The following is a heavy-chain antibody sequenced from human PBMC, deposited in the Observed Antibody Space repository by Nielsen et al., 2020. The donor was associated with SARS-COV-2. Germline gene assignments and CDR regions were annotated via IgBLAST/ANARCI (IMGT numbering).Heavy chain of an antibody. V-gene: IGHV3-23*01. CDR2: ISGSGGST. Sequence: GESLKISCAASGFTFSSYAMSWVRQAPGKGLEWVSAISGSGGSTYYADSVKGRFTISRDNSKNTLYLQMNSLRAEDTAVYYCARVPDSSSWEDYGMDVWGQGTTVTVSS. CDR1: GFTFSSYA. J-gene: IGHJ6*02. D-gene: IGHD6-13*01. CDR3: ARVPDSSSWEDYGMDV.